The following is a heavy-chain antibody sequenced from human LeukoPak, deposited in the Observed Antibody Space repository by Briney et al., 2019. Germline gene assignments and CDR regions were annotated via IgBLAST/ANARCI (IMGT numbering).Heavy chain of an antibody. Sequence: ASVKVSCKASGYTFTSYGISWVRQAPGQGLEWMGWISAYNGNTNYAQKLQGRVTMTTDTSTSTAYVELRSLRSDDTAVYYCARARVVVVAATDFDYWGQGTLVTVSS. CDR3: ARARVVVVAATDFDY. J-gene: IGHJ4*02. CDR1: GYTFTSYG. CDR2: ISAYNGNT. D-gene: IGHD2-15*01. V-gene: IGHV1-18*01.